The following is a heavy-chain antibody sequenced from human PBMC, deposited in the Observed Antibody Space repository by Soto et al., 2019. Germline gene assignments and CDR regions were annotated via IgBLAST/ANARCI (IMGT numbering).Heavy chain of an antibody. CDR3: ARDSISYGPGVNDY. D-gene: IGHD3-10*01. J-gene: IGHJ4*02. CDR1: GFTVSSSY. Sequence: EVQLVESGGGLIQPGGSLRLSCAASGFTVSSSYMSWVRQAPGKGLEWVSIIYSDGRTYYADSMKGRFTISRDNSKNTLYLQMNSLRAEDTAIYYCARDSISYGPGVNDYWGQGTMVTVPS. CDR2: IYSDGRT. V-gene: IGHV3-53*01.